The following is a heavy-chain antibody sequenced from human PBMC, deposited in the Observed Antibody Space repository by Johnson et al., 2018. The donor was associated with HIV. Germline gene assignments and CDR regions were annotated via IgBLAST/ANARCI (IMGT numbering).Heavy chain of an antibody. CDR3: ARGGARSSGYYSAFDI. D-gene: IGHD3-22*01. J-gene: IGHJ3*02. Sequence: VQLVESGGGLVQPGGSLRLSCAASGFTVSRNYMNWVRQAPGKGLEWVSVIYSGGDTYYAESVKGRFTISRDNSKNTLYLQMNSLRAEDTAVYYCARGGARSSGYYSAFDIWGQGTMVTVSS. CDR1: GFTVSRNY. CDR2: IYSGGDT. V-gene: IGHV3-66*01.